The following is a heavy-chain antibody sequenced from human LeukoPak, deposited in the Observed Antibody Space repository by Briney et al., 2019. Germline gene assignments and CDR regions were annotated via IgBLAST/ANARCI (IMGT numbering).Heavy chain of an antibody. CDR1: GFGFSNYG. CDR2: IWYDGSNK. Sequence: PGGSLRLSCAASGFGFSNYGMHWVRQAPGKGLEWVAVIWYDGSNKYYTDSVKGRFTISRDNSKNTLYLQMNSLRAEDTAVYYCATDGGSGTYSGFHHWGQGTLVTVSS. V-gene: IGHV3-33*03. J-gene: IGHJ1*01. D-gene: IGHD1-26*01. CDR3: ATDGGSGTYSGFHH.